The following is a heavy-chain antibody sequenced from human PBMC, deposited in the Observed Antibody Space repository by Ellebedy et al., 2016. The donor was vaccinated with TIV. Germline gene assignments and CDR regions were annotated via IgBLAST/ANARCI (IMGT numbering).Heavy chain of an antibody. CDR3: ARDRYIKRIAWFDP. Sequence: AASVKVSCKVSGYSLSELSMHWARQAPGQGLEWMGWISGYNGNTNYAQKLQGRVTMTTDTSTSTAYMELRSLRSDDTAVYYCARDRYIKRIAWFDPWGQGTLVTVSS. D-gene: IGHD2-2*02. CDR2: ISGYNGNT. J-gene: IGHJ5*02. CDR1: GYSLSELS. V-gene: IGHV1-18*01.